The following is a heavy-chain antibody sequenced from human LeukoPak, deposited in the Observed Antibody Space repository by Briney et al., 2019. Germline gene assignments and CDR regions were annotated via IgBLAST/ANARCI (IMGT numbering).Heavy chain of an antibody. CDR2: IRHDGSDK. CDR1: GFPFGSYN. CDR3: ARLINNWNDY. J-gene: IGHJ4*02. D-gene: IGHD1-20*01. V-gene: IGHV3-30*02. Sequence: GGSRRLSCAASGFPFGSYNMHWARRAPGRGLEGVAFIRHDGSDKYYADSVKGRFTVSRDNSMDSLYLQMNSLRPEDTAVYYCARLINNWNDYWGQGTLVTVSS.